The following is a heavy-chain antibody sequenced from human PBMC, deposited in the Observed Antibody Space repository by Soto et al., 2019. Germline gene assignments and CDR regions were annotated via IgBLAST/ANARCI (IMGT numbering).Heavy chain of an antibody. CDR3: ARSIQNGDYDFDY. J-gene: IGHJ4*02. D-gene: IGHD4-17*01. CDR2: IYYSGST. CDR1: GGSISSYY. Sequence: PSETLSLTCTVSGGSISSYYWSWIRQPPGKGLEWIGNIYYSGSTNYNPSLKSRVTISVDTSKNQFSLKLSSVTAADTAVYYCARSIQNGDYDFDYWGQGTLVTV. V-gene: IGHV4-59*08.